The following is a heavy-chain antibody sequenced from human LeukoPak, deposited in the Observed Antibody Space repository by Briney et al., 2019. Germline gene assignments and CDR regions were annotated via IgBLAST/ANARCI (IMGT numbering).Heavy chain of an antibody. CDR3: ARGRGNDFWSGYSYYFDY. V-gene: IGHV3-33*01. J-gene: IGHJ4*02. CDR2: IWYDGSNK. D-gene: IGHD3-3*01. Sequence: PGGSLRLSCAASGFTFSSYGMHWVRQAPGKGLEWVAVIWYDGSNKYYADSVKGRFTISRDNSKNTLYLQMNSLRAEDTAVYYCARGRGNDFWSGYSYYFDYWGQGTLVTVSS. CDR1: GFTFSSYG.